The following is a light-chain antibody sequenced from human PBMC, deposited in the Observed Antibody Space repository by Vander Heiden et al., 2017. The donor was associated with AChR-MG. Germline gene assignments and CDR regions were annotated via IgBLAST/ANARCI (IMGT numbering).Light chain of an antibody. CDR2: DVS. CDR3: SSYTSSSTVV. V-gene: IGLV2-14*03. Sequence: QSALTQPPSVSGSPGQSTTISRTGTISDVGGYNYVSHYQQHPDTAPKLMIYDVSNRAAGVSNLSSGSKSGNTASLTISGLQAEDEDDYYGSSYTSSSTVVFGGGTKLTVL. CDR1: ISDVGGYNY. J-gene: IGLJ2*01.